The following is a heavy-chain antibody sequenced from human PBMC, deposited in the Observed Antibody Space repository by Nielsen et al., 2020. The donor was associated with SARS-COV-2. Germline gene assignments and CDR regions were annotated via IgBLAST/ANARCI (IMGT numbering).Heavy chain of an antibody. V-gene: IGHV3-23*01. J-gene: IGHJ6*02. CDR2: ISGSGGST. D-gene: IGHD6-19*01. Sequence: GESLKISCAASGFTFSSYAMSWVRQAPGKGLEWVSAISGSGGSTYYADSVKGRFTISRDNSKNTLYLQMNSLRAEDTAVYYCAETSQSDDYYYYYGMDVWGQGTTVTVSS. CDR3: AETSQSDDYYYYYGMDV. CDR1: GFTFSSYA.